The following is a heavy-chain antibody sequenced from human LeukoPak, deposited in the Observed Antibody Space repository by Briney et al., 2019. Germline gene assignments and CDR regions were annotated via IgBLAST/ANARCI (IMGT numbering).Heavy chain of an antibody. D-gene: IGHD4-17*01. V-gene: IGHV4/OR15-8*02. Sequence: PSETLSLTCAVSGGSITTSVWWSWVRQSPGKGLECIAEAHHSGNVKYSPSLQSRVTISIDKSKHEFPLKLTSATAADTAVYYCARIEVGDYGDYNYFDYWGQGTLVTVSS. CDR1: GGSITTSVW. CDR3: ARIEVGDYGDYNYFDY. CDR2: AHHSGNV. J-gene: IGHJ4*02.